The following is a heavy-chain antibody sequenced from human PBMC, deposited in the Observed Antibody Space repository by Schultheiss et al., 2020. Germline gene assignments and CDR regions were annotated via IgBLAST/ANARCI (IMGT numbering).Heavy chain of an antibody. D-gene: IGHD4-23*01. Sequence: SETLSLTCAVYGGSINSYYWSWIRQPPGKALEWIGYIYYSGSTNYNPSLKSRVTISVDTSKNQFSLKLSSVTAADTAVYYCAGSGNSVRNAFDIWGQGTMIPVSS. CDR3: AGSGNSVRNAFDI. V-gene: IGHV4-59*06. CDR2: IYYSGST. J-gene: IGHJ3*02. CDR1: GGSINSYY.